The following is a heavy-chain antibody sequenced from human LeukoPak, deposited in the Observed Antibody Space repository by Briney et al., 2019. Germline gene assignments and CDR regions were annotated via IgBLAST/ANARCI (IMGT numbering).Heavy chain of an antibody. Sequence: GGSLRLSCAASGFTFSDYTMNWVRQAPGKGLEWVSSITSSSTYICYSDSVKGRFTISRDNAKNSLYLQMNSLRAEDTAVYYCTNLAQMDVWGKGTTVTVSS. CDR3: TNLAQMDV. CDR1: GFTFSDYT. V-gene: IGHV3-21*01. CDR2: ITSSSTYI. J-gene: IGHJ6*04. D-gene: IGHD3-3*02.